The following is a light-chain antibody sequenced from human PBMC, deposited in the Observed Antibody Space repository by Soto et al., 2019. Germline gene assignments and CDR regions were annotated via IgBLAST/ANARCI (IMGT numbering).Light chain of an antibody. CDR1: QGISSY. J-gene: IGKJ4*01. CDR2: AAS. CDR3: QQLNSYPPF. V-gene: IGKV1-9*01. Sequence: DIQLTQSPSFLSASVGDRVTITCRASQGISSYLAWYQQKPGKAPKLLIYAASTLQSGVPSRFSGSGSGTEFTLTISSLQPEVFATYYCQQLNSYPPFFGGGTKVEI.